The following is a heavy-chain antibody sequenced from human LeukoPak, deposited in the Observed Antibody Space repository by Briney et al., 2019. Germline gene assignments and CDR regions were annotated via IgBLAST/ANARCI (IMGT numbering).Heavy chain of an antibody. CDR1: GFSFTTYW. Sequence: GGSLRLSCGASGFSFTTYWMGWVRQAPGKGLEWVANIKQDGTEKYYVDSVKGRFTISRDNAKNSLYLQMNSLRAEDTAVYYCARGRGYSYGFDYWGQGTLVTVSS. V-gene: IGHV3-7*01. D-gene: IGHD5-18*01. CDR3: ARGRGYSYGFDY. J-gene: IGHJ4*02. CDR2: IKQDGTEK.